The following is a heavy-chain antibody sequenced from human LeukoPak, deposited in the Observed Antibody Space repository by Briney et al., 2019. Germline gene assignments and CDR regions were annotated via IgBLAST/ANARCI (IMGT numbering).Heavy chain of an antibody. Sequence: QAGGSLRLSCAASGLTFYNYAMSWVRQAPGKGLEWVAVIWYDGSNKYYADSVKGRFTISRDNSKNTLYLQMNSLRAEDTAVYYCARAGRPGAFDIWGQGTMVTVSS. CDR1: GLTFYNYA. CDR2: IWYDGSNK. V-gene: IGHV3-33*08. J-gene: IGHJ3*02. CDR3: ARAGRPGAFDI.